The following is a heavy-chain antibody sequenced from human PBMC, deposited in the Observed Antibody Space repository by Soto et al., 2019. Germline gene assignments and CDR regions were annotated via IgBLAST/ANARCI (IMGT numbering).Heavy chain of an antibody. Sequence: ETLSLTCTVSGGSISSYYWSWIRQPPGKGLEWIGYIYYSGSTKYNPSLKSRVTISVDTSKNRFSLRLSSVTAAETAVYYCARVWGGAFDFWGQGTMVTVSS. V-gene: IGHV4-59*01. CDR1: GGSISSYY. J-gene: IGHJ3*01. CDR3: ARVWGGAFDF. D-gene: IGHD3-10*01. CDR2: IYYSGST.